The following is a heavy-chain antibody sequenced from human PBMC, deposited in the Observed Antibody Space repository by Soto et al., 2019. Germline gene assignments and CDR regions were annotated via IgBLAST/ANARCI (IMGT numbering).Heavy chain of an antibody. D-gene: IGHD3-9*01. CDR1: GGSISSYY. V-gene: IGHV4-59*01. CDR3: ARGSPNYDILTGYSLGHFDI. Sequence: SETLSLTCTVSGGSISSYYWSWIRQPPGKGLEWIGYIYYSGSTNYNPSLKSRVTISVDTSKNQFSLKLSSVTAADTAVYYCARGSPNYDILTGYSLGHFDIWGQGTMVTVSS. J-gene: IGHJ3*02. CDR2: IYYSGST.